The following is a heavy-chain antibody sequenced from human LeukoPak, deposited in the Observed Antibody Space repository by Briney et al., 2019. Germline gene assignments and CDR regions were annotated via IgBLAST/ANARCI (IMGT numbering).Heavy chain of an antibody. CDR3: ARVGDAFDI. J-gene: IGHJ3*02. V-gene: IGHV4-59*01. CDR1: GGSISSYY. CDR2: IYYSGST. Sequence: SETLSLTCTVSGGSISSYYWSWIRQPPGKVLEWIGYIYYSGSTNYNPSLKSRVTISVDTSKNQFSLKLSSVTAADTAVYYCARVGDAFDIWGQGTMVTVSS.